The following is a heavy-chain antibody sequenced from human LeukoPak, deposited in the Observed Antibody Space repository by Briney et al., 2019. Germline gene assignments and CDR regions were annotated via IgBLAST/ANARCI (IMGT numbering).Heavy chain of an antibody. V-gene: IGHV1-18*01. Sequence: ASVKVSCKASGYSFNDYGISCVRQAPGQGLEWMGWIGTHTGNTKYAENLQGRVTLTTDTSMNTAYMELRSLRSDDTAVYYCARDYFASGSSYVWFDPWGQGTLVTVYS. D-gene: IGHD3-22*01. CDR2: IGTHTGNT. CDR3: ARDYFASGSSYVWFDP. J-gene: IGHJ5*02. CDR1: GYSFNDYG.